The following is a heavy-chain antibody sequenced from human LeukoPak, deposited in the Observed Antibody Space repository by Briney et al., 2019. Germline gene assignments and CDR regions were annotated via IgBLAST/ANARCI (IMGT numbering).Heavy chain of an antibody. CDR2: IKQDGSEK. CDR3: ARRGSYSGSYQGN. Sequence: GGSLRLSCAASGFTFSSYWMSWVRQAPGKGLEWVANIKQDGSEKYDVDSVKGRFTISRDNAKNSLYLQMNSLRAEDTAVYYCARRGSYSGSYQGNWGQGTLVTVSS. CDR1: GFTFSSYW. J-gene: IGHJ4*02. D-gene: IGHD1-26*01. V-gene: IGHV3-7*01.